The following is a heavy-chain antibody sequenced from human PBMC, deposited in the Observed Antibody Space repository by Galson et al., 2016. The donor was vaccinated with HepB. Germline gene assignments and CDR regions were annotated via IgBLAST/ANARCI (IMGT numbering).Heavy chain of an antibody. CDR3: ARANYNLLTGYYSGLDH. D-gene: IGHD3-9*01. J-gene: IGHJ4*02. V-gene: IGHV1-46*01. Sequence: SVKVSCKASDNTFSKDYIHWVRQAPGQGLQWLGTIHPSGAYTTYAQRFDGRVTMTRDTATNTVYTGLRALTSKDTAVYYCARANYNLLTGYYSGLDHWGQGTLVTVSS. CDR1: DNTFSKDY. CDR2: IHPSGAYT.